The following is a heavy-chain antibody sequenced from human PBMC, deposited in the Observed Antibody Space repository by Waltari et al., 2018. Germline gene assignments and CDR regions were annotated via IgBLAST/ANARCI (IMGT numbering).Heavy chain of an antibody. Sequence: QVQLVQSGAEVKKPGSSVKVSCKASGGTFSSYTINWVRQAPGQGLEWMGRIIPVVSVVNYVQKFQVRVTITADKSTSTAYMELHSLRSEDTAVYYCARENTGFGDYDYWGQGTLVTVSS. CDR1: GGTFSSYT. CDR2: IIPVVSVV. D-gene: IGHD3-10*01. V-gene: IGHV1-69*08. CDR3: ARENTGFGDYDY. J-gene: IGHJ4*02.